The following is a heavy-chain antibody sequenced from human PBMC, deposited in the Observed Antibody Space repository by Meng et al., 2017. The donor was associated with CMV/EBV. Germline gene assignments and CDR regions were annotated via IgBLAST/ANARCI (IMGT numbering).Heavy chain of an antibody. CDR3: ARSSYYDSSGYYYLGGMDV. J-gene: IGHJ6*02. V-gene: IGHV4-59*01. CDR1: GGSISSYY. D-gene: IGHD3-22*01. CDR2: IYYSGST. Sequence: SETLSLTCTVSGGSISSYYWSWIRQPPGKGLEWIGYIYYSGSTNYNPSLKSRVTISVDTSKNQFSLKLSSVTAADTAVYYCARSSYYDSSGYYYLGGMDVWDQGTTVTVSS.